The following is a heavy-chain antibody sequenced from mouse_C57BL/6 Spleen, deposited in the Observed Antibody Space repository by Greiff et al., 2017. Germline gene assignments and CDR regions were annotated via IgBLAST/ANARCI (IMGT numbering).Heavy chain of an antibody. V-gene: IGHV5-16*01. CDR1: GFTFSDYY. CDR3: ARITTVVATKGFYYFDY. CDR2: INYDGSST. J-gene: IGHJ2*01. Sequence: EVKVVESEGGLVQPGSSMKLSCTASGFTFSDYYMAWVRQVPEKGLEWVANINYDGSSTYYLDSLKSRFIISRDTAKNILYLQMSSLKSEDTATYYCARITTVVATKGFYYFDYWGQGTTLTVSS. D-gene: IGHD1-1*01.